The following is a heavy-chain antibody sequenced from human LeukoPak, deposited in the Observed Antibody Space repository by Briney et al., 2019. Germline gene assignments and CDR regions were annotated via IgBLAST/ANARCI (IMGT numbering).Heavy chain of an antibody. CDR3: ATEKDLLLDS. CDR1: GYSLSELS. V-gene: IGHV1-24*01. CDR2: FDPGDDET. Sequence: ASVKVSCKVSGYSLSELSTHWVRQAPGQGLEWMGGFDPGDDETTYAQKFQGRVTMTEDTSTDTAYLELSSLRSEDTAVYFCATEKDLLLDSWGQGTPVTVSS. D-gene: IGHD1-26*01. J-gene: IGHJ5*01.